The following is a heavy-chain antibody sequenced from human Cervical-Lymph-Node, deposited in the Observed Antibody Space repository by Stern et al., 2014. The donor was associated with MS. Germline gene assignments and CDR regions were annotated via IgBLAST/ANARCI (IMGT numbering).Heavy chain of an antibody. V-gene: IGHV5-51*03. CDR2: IFPRDSNT. J-gene: IGHJ4*02. CDR1: GYLFDDYW. CDR3: ARSPATPSGYDRFDY. Sequence: EVQLEESGAEVKKPGESLKISCEASGYLFDDYWIGWVRQMSGRGLELVAIIFPRDSNTRYSPSVQGQVTISADKSIRTAYLQWSTLKASATPMYYCARSPATPSGYDRFDYWGQGALVTVSS. D-gene: IGHD5-12*01.